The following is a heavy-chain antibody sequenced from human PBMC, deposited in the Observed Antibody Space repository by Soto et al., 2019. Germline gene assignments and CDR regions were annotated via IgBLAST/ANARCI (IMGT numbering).Heavy chain of an antibody. CDR1: GGSISSYY. D-gene: IGHD6-19*01. V-gene: IGHV4-59*01. CDR2: IYYSGST. Sequence: PSETLSLTCTVSGGSISSYYWSWVRQPPGKGLEWIGYIYYSGSTNYNPSLKSRVTISVDTSKNQFSLKLSSVTAADTAVYYCAREGSSGSIPDYWGQGTLVTVSS. CDR3: AREGSSGSIPDY. J-gene: IGHJ4*02.